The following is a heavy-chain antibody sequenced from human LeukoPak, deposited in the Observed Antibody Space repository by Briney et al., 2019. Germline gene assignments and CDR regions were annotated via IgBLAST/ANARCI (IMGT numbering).Heavy chain of an antibody. CDR2: IIPIFGTA. CDR3: ARGMYYYGSGSYSINPNGGGSDALTLDY. CDR1: GGTFSSYA. D-gene: IGHD3-10*01. Sequence: ASVKVSCKASGGTFSSYAISWVRQAPGQGLEWMGGIIPIFGTANYAQKFQGRVTITTDESTSTAYMELSSLRSEDTAVYYCARGMYYYGSGSYSINPNGGGSDALTLDYWGQGTLVTVSS. V-gene: IGHV1-69*05. J-gene: IGHJ4*02.